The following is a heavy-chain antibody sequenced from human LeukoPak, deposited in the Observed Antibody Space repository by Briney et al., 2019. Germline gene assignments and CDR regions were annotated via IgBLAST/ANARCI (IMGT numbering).Heavy chain of an antibody. D-gene: IGHD4-17*01. Sequence: GGSLRLSCAASGFNFSSYWMHWVRQAPGKGLVWVSRINDGGSGTSYADSVKGRFTITRDNAKNTLYLQMNSLRAEDTAVYYCARDNYGDYPIDYWGQGTLVTVSS. CDR1: GFNFSSYW. J-gene: IGHJ4*02. V-gene: IGHV3-74*01. CDR2: INDGGSGT. CDR3: ARDNYGDYPIDY.